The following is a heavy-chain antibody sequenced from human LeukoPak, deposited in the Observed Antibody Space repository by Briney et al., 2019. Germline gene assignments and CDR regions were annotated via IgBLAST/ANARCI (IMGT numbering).Heavy chain of an antibody. V-gene: IGHV4-38-2*02. D-gene: IGHD4-11*01. CDR2: IYRSGST. CDR3: ARAESTVTHIGIDY. CDR1: GYSISSAYH. Sequence: PSETLSLTCTVSGYSISSAYHWGWIRQPPGKGLEWIGSIYRSGSTYYNPSLKSRVTISVDTSKNHFSLKLTSVTAADTAVYYCARAESTVTHIGIDYWGQGTLVAVSS. J-gene: IGHJ4*02.